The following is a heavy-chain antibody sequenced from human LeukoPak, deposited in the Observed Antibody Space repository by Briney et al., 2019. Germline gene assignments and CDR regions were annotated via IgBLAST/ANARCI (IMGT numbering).Heavy chain of an antibody. D-gene: IGHD3-22*01. Sequence: GGSPILSCAAPGFPYRHNYMSLILQAPGQGLEAISYISTSGNIIYYADSVKGRFTISRDNAKNSLYLQMNSLRAEDTAVYYCATHVGDSSGYYDAFDIWGQGTMVTVS. CDR1: GFPYRHNY. CDR2: ISTSGNII. J-gene: IGHJ3*02. V-gene: IGHV3-11*01. CDR3: ATHVGDSSGYYDAFDI.